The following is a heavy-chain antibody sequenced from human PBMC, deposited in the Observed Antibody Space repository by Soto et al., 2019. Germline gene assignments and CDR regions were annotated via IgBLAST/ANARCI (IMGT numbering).Heavy chain of an antibody. Sequence: SETLSLTCAVSSGSISSSNWWSWVRQPPGKGLEWIGEIYHSGSTNYNPSLKSRVTISVDKSKNQFSLKLSSVTAADTAVYYCGRVRGLWVGEYYFDYWGQGTLVTVSS. CDR2: IYHSGST. CDR3: GRVRGLWVGEYYFDY. D-gene: IGHD3-10*01. V-gene: IGHV4-4*02. CDR1: SGSISSSNW. J-gene: IGHJ4*02.